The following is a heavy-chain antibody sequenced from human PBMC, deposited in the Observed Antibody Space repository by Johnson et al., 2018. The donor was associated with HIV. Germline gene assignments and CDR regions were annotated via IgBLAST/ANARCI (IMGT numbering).Heavy chain of an antibody. V-gene: IGHV3-30*19. D-gene: IGHD6-13*01. Sequence: QVQLVESGGGVVQPVRSLRPSSAASGFTFSSYGMHWVRQAPGKGLERVAVISYDGSNKYYEDSVTGRFTISRDNSKNTLYLQMNSLRAEDSAVYYCTTWYLLVSGAFDIWGQGTMVTVSS. CDR3: TTWYLLVSGAFDI. J-gene: IGHJ3*02. CDR1: GFTFSSYG. CDR2: ISYDGSNK.